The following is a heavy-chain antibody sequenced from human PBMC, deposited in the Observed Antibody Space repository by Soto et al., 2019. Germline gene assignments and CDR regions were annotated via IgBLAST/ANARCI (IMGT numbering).Heavy chain of an antibody. CDR2: ISGSGGST. D-gene: IGHD3-22*01. CDR3: AKGYYYDSSGYYFAFDI. CDR1: GFTFSSYA. J-gene: IGHJ3*02. Sequence: GGSLRLSCAASGFTFSSYAMSWVRQAPGTGLEWVSAISGSGGSTYYADSVKGRFTISRDNSKNTLYLQMNSLRAEDTAVYYCAKGYYYDSSGYYFAFDIWGKGPMVTVSS. V-gene: IGHV3-23*01.